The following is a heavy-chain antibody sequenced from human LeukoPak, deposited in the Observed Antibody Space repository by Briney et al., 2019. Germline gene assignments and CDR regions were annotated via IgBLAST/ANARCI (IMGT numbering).Heavy chain of an antibody. V-gene: IGHV4-39*01. CDR3: ATWGSTGLGFDP. CDR2: IYYSGST. Sequence: SETLPLTCNVSGGSISSSSYYWGWIRQPPGKGLEWIGSIYYSGSTYYNPSLKSRVTISVDTSKNQFSLKLSSVTAADTAVYYCATWGSTGLGFDPWGQGTLVTVSS. CDR1: GGSISSSSYY. D-gene: IGHD6-13*01. J-gene: IGHJ5*02.